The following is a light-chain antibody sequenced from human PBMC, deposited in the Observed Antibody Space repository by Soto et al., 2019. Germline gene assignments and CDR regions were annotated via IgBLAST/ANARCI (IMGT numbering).Light chain of an antibody. J-gene: IGKJ1*01. Sequence: IVLTQSPGTLSLSPGERATLSCRASQSVSSSYLAWYQQKPGQAPRLLIYGASSRATGIPDRFSGSGSGTDFTHTISRLGPEDFAVYYCQQYGSSQWTFGQGTKVDIK. CDR3: QQYGSSQWT. CDR2: GAS. CDR1: QSVSSSY. V-gene: IGKV3-20*01.